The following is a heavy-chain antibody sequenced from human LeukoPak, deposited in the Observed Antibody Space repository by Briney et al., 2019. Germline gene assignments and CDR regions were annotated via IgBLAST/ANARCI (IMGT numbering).Heavy chain of an antibody. CDR1: GFTFSSYA. CDR3: ARDKYYYGSGSYFVDY. D-gene: IGHD3-10*01. V-gene: IGHV3-23*01. CDR2: ISGSGGST. J-gene: IGHJ4*02. Sequence: GGSLRLSCAASGFTFSSYAMSWVRQAPGKGLEWVSAISGSGGSTYYADSVKGRFTISRDNAKNSLYLQMNSLRAEDTAVYYCARDKYYYGSGSYFVDYWGQGTLVTVSS.